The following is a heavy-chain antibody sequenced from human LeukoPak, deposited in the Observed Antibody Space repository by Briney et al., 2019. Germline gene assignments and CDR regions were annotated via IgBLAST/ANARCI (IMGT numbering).Heavy chain of an antibody. Sequence: PGGSLRLSCVASEFIFSDYWMSWVRQAPGKGLEWVANIKQGGREEKYVSSVKGRFAISRDDANSTLYLQMDSLSGDDTAVYYCARDNGGWFDTWGRGTLVTVSS. CDR2: IKQGGREE. CDR1: EFIFSDYW. CDR3: ARDNGGWFDT. J-gene: IGHJ5*02. V-gene: IGHV3-7*03. D-gene: IGHD3-10*01.